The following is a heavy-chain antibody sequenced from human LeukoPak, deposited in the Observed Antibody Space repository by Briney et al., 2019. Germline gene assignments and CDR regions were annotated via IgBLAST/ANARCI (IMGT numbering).Heavy chain of an antibody. D-gene: IGHD5-12*01. J-gene: IGHJ4*02. CDR3: AKDRTAGYDGLVDY. CDR1: GFTFSNYG. CDR2: ISYDGSNK. V-gene: IGHV3-30*18. Sequence: DPGGSLRLSCAASGFTFSNYGMHWVRQAPGKGLEWVAVISYDGSNKYYTDSVKGRFTISRDNSKNTLYLQMNSLRAEDTAVYYCAKDRTAGYDGLVDYWGQGTLVTVSS.